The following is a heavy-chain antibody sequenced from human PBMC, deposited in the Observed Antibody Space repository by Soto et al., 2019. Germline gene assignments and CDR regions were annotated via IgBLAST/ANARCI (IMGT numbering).Heavy chain of an antibody. CDR2: INPSGGST. CDR3: VRHHDGGSYLDY. CDR1: GYNFTTYY. Sequence: QVQLVQSGAEGKKPGASVKVSCKASGYNFTTYYMHWVRQAPGQGLEWMGIINPSGGSTRYAQKFQGRVTMTMDTSTSTVFIELSSLRSEVTAVYYCVRHHDGGSYLDYCVQGTLVTVSS. D-gene: IGHD1-26*01. V-gene: IGHV1-46*01. J-gene: IGHJ4*02.